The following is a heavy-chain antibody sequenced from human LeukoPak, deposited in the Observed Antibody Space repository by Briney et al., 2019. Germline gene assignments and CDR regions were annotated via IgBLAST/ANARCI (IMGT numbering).Heavy chain of an antibody. Sequence: ASVKDSCKVSGYTLTELSMHWVRQAPGKGLEWMGGFDPEDGETIYAQKFQGRVTMTEDTSTDTAYMELSSLRSEDTAVYYCATFEGLPHHYYYMDVWGKGTTVTVSS. J-gene: IGHJ6*03. CDR1: GYTLTELS. D-gene: IGHD4-11*01. V-gene: IGHV1-24*01. CDR3: ATFEGLPHHYYYMDV. CDR2: FDPEDGET.